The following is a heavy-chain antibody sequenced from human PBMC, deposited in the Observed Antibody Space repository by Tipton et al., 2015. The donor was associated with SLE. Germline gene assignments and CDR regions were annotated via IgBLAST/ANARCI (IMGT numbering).Heavy chain of an antibody. CDR3: ARASGGLAHSGPYPWWFDP. J-gene: IGHJ5*02. V-gene: IGHV4-59*01. D-gene: IGHD5-12*01. CDR2: IYYSGST. Sequence: TLSLTCTVSGGSISSYYWSWIRQPPGKGLEWIGYIYYSGSTTYNPSLKSRVTISVDTSKNQFSLKLSSVTAADTAVYYCARASGGLAHSGPYPWWFDPWGQGTLVTVSS. CDR1: GGSISSYY.